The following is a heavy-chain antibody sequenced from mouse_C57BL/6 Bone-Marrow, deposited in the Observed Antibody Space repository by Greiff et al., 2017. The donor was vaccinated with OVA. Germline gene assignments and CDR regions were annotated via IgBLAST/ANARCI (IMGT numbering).Heavy chain of an antibody. J-gene: IGHJ3*01. CDR1: GYSITSGYY. V-gene: IGHV3-6*01. D-gene: IGHD2-4*01. CDR2: ISYDGSN. Sequence: EVQLQESGPGLVKPSQSLSLTCSVTGYSITSGYYWNWIRQFPGNKLEWMGYISYDGSNNYNPSLKNRISITRDTSKNQFFLKLNAVTTEDTATYYCASSYDSSAWFAYWGQGTLVTVSA. CDR3: ASSYDSSAWFAY.